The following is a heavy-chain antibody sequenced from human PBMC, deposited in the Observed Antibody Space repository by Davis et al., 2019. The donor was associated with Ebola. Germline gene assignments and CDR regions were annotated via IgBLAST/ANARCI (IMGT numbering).Heavy chain of an antibody. CDR1: GGTFSSYA. V-gene: IGHV1-18*01. CDR2: ISAYNGNT. D-gene: IGHD3-3*01. CDR3: AVDFWSGYSSVRVGWFDP. J-gene: IGHJ5*02. Sequence: ASVKVSCKASGGTFSSYAISWVRQAPGQGLEWMGWISAYNGNTNYAQKLQGRVTMTTDTSTSTAYMELRSLRSDDTAVYYCAVDFWSGYSSVRVGWFDPWGQGTLVTVSS.